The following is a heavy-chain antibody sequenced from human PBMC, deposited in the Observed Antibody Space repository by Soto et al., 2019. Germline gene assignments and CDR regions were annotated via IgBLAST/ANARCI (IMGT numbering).Heavy chain of an antibody. CDR2: VSHDGRNT. CDR1: GFTFSDYA. J-gene: IGHJ4*02. Sequence: VQLVESGGGVVQPGRSLRLSCAASGFTFSDYAMHWVRQAPGKGLEWVAVVSHDGRNTHYADSVKGRFTISRDSSKNTVSLEMTSLRSDDTAVYYCAKGGRQCLVTSDFNYWGQGALVTVSS. V-gene: IGHV3-30*18. D-gene: IGHD6-19*01. CDR3: AKGGRQCLVTSDFNY.